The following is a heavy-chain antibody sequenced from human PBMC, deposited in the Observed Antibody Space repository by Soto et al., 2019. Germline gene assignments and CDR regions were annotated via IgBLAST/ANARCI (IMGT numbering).Heavy chain of an antibody. Sequence: QVQLQESGPGLVKPSPTLSLTCTVSGGSISSGGYSWSWIRQHPGKGLEWIGYIYYSGSTYYNPSLKRRVTISVDTSKNQFSLKLSSVTAADTAVYYCARDYGLRWGELSFGYWGQGTLVTVSS. J-gene: IGHJ4*02. V-gene: IGHV4-31*03. CDR3: ARDYGLRWGELSFGY. D-gene: IGHD3-16*02. CDR1: GGSISSGGYS. CDR2: IYYSGST.